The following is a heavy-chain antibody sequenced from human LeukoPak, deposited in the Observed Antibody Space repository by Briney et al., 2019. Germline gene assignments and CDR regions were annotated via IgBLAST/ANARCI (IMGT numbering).Heavy chain of an antibody. D-gene: IGHD3-16*01. V-gene: IGHV3-7*01. CDR2: IKQDGSEK. J-gene: IGHJ4*02. CDR1: GLTFSGSW. Sequence: GGSLRLSCAASGLTFSGSWMNWVRQAPGKGLEWVANIKQDGSEKYYVDSVKGRFTISRDNAKNTLYLQMNSLRVEDTAVYYCVCLGLGGLSLDWGQGTLVTVSS. CDR3: VCLGLGGLSLD.